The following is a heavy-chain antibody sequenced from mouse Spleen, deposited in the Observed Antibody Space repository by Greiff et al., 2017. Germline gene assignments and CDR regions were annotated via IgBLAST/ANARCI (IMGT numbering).Heavy chain of an antibody. Sequence: EVQGVESGGDLVKPGGSLKLSCAASGFTFSSYGMSWVRQTPDKRLEWVATISSGGSYTYYPDSVKGRFTISRDNAKNTLYLQMSSLKSEDTAMYYCARHEGGLDYWGQGTTLTVSS. D-gene: IGHD1-1*02. CDR1: GFTFSSYG. V-gene: IGHV5-6*01. CDR3: ARHEGGLDY. J-gene: IGHJ2*01. CDR2: ISSGGSYT.